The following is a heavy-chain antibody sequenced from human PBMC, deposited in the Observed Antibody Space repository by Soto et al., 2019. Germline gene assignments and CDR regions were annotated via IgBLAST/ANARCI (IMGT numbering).Heavy chain of an antibody. D-gene: IGHD2-15*01. V-gene: IGHV4-39*01. J-gene: IGHJ5*02. Sequence: QLQLQESGPGLVKPSETLSLTCTVSGGSISSSSYYWGWIRQPPGKGLEWIGSIYYSGSTYYNPSLKSRVTISVDTSKNQFSLKLSSVTAADTAVYYCARLVSWGCSGGSCYSPWFDPWGQGTLVTVSS. CDR3: ARLVSWGCSGGSCYSPWFDP. CDR2: IYYSGST. CDR1: GGSISSSSYY.